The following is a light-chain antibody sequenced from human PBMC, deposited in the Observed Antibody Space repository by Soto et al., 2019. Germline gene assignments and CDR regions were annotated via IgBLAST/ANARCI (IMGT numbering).Light chain of an antibody. Sequence: QSVLTQPASVSGSPGQSITISCTGTSSDVGAYSYVSWYQQHPGKAPKLMIYEVSNRPAGVSNRFSGSKSVNTASLTTSGLQAEDEADYYCSSYTTSSSYVFGTGTKVIVL. CDR3: SSYTTSSSYV. V-gene: IGLV2-14*01. CDR2: EVS. CDR1: SSDVGAYSY. J-gene: IGLJ1*01.